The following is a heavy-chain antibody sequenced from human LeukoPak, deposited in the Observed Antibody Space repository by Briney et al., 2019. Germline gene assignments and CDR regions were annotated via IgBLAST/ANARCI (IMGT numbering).Heavy chain of an antibody. CDR1: GGSFSGYY. V-gene: IGHV4-34*01. CDR2: INHSGST. CDR3: AREGAWGDSYYYNGMDV. D-gene: IGHD3-16*01. Sequence: SETLSLTCAVYGGSFSGYYWSWIRQPPGKGLEWIGEINHSGSTNYNPSLKSRVTISVDTSKNQFSLKLSSVTAADTAVYYCAREGAWGDSYYYNGMDVWGQGTTVTVSS. J-gene: IGHJ6*02.